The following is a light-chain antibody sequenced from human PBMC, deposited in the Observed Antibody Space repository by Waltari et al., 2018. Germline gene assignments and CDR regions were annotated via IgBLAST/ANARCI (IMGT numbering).Light chain of an antibody. CDR1: RSDIGASNF. J-gene: IGLJ2*01. CDR2: EAT. CDR3: CSYVGGSRVL. Sequence: QSVLTQPASVSGSPGQSITISCTGTRSDIGASNFVSWFQQLPGHAPRLLISEATKRPSGVSYRFSGSKSGNTASLSISDLQAEDEADYYCCSYVGGSRVLFGGGTKLTV. V-gene: IGLV2-23*01.